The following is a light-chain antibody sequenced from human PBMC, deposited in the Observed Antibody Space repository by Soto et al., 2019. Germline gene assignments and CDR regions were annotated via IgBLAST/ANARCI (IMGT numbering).Light chain of an antibody. CDR1: QRVSKY. CDR3: QQYHNWPPIT. CDR2: GAS. J-gene: IGKJ5*01. Sequence: EIVMTQSPATLSVSPGERATLSCRASQRVSKYLAWYQQKPGQAPRLLIYGASTRATGVPARFSGSGSGTEFTLTVSSLQSEDFALYYCQQYHNWPPITFGQGTRLEIK. V-gene: IGKV3-15*01.